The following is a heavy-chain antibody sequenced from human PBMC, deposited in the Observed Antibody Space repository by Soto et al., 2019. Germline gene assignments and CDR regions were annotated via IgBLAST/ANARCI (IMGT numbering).Heavy chain of an antibody. V-gene: IGHV4-61*01. CDR2: IYYSGST. Sequence: SETLSLTCTVSGGSVSSGSYYWSWIRQPPGKGLEWIGYIYYSGSTNYNPSLKSRVTISVDTSKNQFSLKLSSVTAANTAVYYCAREGDWFDPWGQGTLVTVSS. CDR3: AREGDWFDP. J-gene: IGHJ5*02. CDR1: GGSVSSGSYY.